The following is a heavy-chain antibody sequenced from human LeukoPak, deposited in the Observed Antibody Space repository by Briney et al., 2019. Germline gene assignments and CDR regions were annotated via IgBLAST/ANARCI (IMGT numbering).Heavy chain of an antibody. CDR1: GGSISSYY. CDR2: IYYSGST. Sequence: PSETLSLTCTVPGGSISSYYWSWIRQPPGKGLEWIGYIYYSGSTNYNPSLKSRVTISVDTTKNQFSLKLSSVTAADTAVYYCASSHRAGSLYFDYWGQGTLVTVSS. V-gene: IGHV4-59*01. D-gene: IGHD6-19*01. CDR3: ASSHRAGSLYFDY. J-gene: IGHJ4*02.